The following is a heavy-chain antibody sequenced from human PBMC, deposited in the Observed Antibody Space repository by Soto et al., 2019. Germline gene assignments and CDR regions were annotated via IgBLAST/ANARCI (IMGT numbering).Heavy chain of an antibody. CDR3: ARDPTIAARPGGFDP. CDR1: GFTFSSYS. D-gene: IGHD6-6*01. V-gene: IGHV3-21*01. J-gene: IGHJ5*02. CDR2: ISSSSSYI. Sequence: GGSLRLSCAASGFTFSSYSMNWVRQAPGKGLEWVSSISSSSSYIYYADSVKGRFTISRDNAKNSLYLQMNSLRAEDTAVYYCARDPTIAARPGGFDPWGQGTLVTVSS.